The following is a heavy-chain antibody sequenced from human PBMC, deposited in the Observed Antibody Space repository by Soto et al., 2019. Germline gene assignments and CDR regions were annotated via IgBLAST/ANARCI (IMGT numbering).Heavy chain of an antibody. J-gene: IGHJ3*02. CDR1: SGSISSNNW. D-gene: IGHD4-17*01. CDR2: IYHSGTT. V-gene: IGHV4-4*02. CDR3: ARVKITEATPWGVFDT. Sequence: QVQLQESGPGLVKPSGTLSLTCAVSSGSISSNNWWSWVRQPPGKGLEWIGEIYHSGTTNDNPSLESRLTISVGKSKNQFSLRLGSVTAADTAVYYCARVKITEATPWGVFDTWGQGTMVIASS.